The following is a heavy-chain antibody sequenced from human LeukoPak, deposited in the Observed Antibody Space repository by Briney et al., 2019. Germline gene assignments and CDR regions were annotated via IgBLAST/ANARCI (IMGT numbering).Heavy chain of an antibody. Sequence: SETLSLTCTVSGGSISSFYWSWIWQPPGRGREWIGYIYYSGTTNYNPSLKSRVTISVDTSKNQFSLKLSSVTAADTAVYYCARGVYIAAAQYGYWGQGTLVTVSS. CDR3: ARGVYIAAAQYGY. V-gene: IGHV4-59*01. CDR1: GGSISSFY. J-gene: IGHJ4*02. CDR2: IYYSGTT. D-gene: IGHD6-13*01.